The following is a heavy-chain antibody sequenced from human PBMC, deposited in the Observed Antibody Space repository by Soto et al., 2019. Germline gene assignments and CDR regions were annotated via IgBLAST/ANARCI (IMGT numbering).Heavy chain of an antibody. V-gene: IGHV3-23*01. CDR2: ISGSGGST. CDR1: GFTFSSYA. D-gene: IGHD1-7*01. CDR3: AKRRVLRTGTTAFDY. J-gene: IGHJ4*02. Sequence: GGSLRLSCAASGFTFSSYAMSWVRQAPGKGLEWVSAISGSGGSTYYADSVKGRFTISRDNSKNTLYLQMNSLRAEDTAVYYCAKRRVLRTGTTAFDYWGQGTLVTVSS.